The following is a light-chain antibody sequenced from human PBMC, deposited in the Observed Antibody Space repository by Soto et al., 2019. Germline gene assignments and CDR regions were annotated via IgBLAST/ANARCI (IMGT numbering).Light chain of an antibody. J-gene: IGLJ2*01. CDR3: CSYANGNTLL. CDR1: SSDVGGYNY. CDR2: EVT. Sequence: QSVLTQPASVSGSPGQSITISCTGTSSDVGGYNYVSWYQQQSGKAPKLMIHEVTKRPSGVSNRFSGSKSGNTASLTISGLQTEDDSHYYCCSYANGNTLLFGGGTKLTVL. V-gene: IGLV2-23*02.